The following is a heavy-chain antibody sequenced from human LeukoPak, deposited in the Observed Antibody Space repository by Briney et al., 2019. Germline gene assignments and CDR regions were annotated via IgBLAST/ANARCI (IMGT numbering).Heavy chain of an antibody. CDR2: IHHSGTT. D-gene: IGHD6-19*01. V-gene: IGHV4-59*12. CDR1: GDSMTNYY. CDR3: ARDLTAVAGTGWYFDS. Sequence: SETLSLTCTVSGDSMTNYYWNWIRQPPGKGLEWIGYIHHSGTTNYNPSLKSRLTMSVDTSKTQYSLNLSSVTAADTAVYYCARDLTAVAGTGWYFDSWGQGTLVTVSS. J-gene: IGHJ4*02.